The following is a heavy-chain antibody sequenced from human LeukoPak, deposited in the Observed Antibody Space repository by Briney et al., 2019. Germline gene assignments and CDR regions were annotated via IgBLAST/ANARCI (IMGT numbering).Heavy chain of an antibody. D-gene: IGHD3-16*01. CDR2: IKQDGGEQ. J-gene: IGHJ4*02. Sequence: KAGGSLRLSCAASGFTFSTYWMSWVRQAPGKGLEWVANIKQDGGEQSYVDSVKGRFAISRDNAKNSLYLQMNSLRGEDTAVYYCARANYVWGSPMFYSGQGTLVTVSS. V-gene: IGHV3-7*01. CDR1: GFTFSTYW. CDR3: ARANYVWGSPMFY.